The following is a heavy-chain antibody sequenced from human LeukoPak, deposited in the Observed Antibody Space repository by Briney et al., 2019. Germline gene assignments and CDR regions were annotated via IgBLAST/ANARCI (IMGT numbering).Heavy chain of an antibody. Sequence: PSETLSLTCAVYGGSLSGYYWRWIRQPPGKGVGRIGEINHTASTNYNPSLKCRVTISLATSKTQFSLKLSSVTAAHTAVYYCARLGTAIDKAWYFDLWGRGTLVTVSS. V-gene: IGHV4-34*01. J-gene: IGHJ2*01. D-gene: IGHD5-18*01. CDR2: INHTAST. CDR3: ARLGTAIDKAWYFDL. CDR1: GGSLSGYY.